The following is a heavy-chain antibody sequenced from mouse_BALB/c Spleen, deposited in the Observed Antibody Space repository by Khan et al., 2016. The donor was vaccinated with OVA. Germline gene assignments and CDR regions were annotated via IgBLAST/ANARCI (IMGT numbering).Heavy chain of an antibody. Sequence: EVELVESGGGLVKPGGSLKLSCAASGFTFSSYAMSWVRQTPEKRLEWVATISSGGSYTYYPDSVKGRFTISRDNARNTLYVQMSSLRSKDTAIYYCARTAWGYFDYWGQGTTLTVSS. J-gene: IGHJ2*01. CDR3: ARTAWGYFDY. D-gene: IGHD1-2*01. CDR1: GFTFSSYA. V-gene: IGHV5-9-1*01. CDR2: ISSGGSYT.